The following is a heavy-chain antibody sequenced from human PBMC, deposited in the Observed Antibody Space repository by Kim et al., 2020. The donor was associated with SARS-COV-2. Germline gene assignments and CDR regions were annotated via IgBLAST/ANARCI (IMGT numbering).Heavy chain of an antibody. D-gene: IGHD3-10*01. CDR2: ISAYNGNT. Sequence: ASVKVSCKASGYTFTSYGISWVRQAPGQGLEWMGWISAYNGNTNYAQKLQGRVTMTTDTSTSTAYMELRSLRSDDTAVYYCARDLDITMVRGVPFDYWGQGTLVTVSS. V-gene: IGHV1-18*04. J-gene: IGHJ4*02. CDR3: ARDLDITMVRGVPFDY. CDR1: GYTFTSYG.